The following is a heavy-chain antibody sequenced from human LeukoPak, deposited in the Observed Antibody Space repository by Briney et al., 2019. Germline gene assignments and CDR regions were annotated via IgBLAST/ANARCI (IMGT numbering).Heavy chain of an antibody. J-gene: IGHJ4*02. CDR3: ARLATLAAAQKPFDY. CDR2: TYYTGNT. Sequence: SETLSLTYTVSGGSISSGSYYWGWIRQPPGKGLEWIGITYYTGNTYYSPSLKSRVTISVDTSKNQFSLNLSSVTAADTAVYYCARLATLAAAQKPFDYWSQGTLVFVSS. CDR1: GGSISSGSYY. V-gene: IGHV4-39*01. D-gene: IGHD6-13*01.